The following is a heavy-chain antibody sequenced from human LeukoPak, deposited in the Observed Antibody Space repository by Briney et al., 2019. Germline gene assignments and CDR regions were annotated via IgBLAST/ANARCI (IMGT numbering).Heavy chain of an antibody. V-gene: IGHV4-59*01. CDR3: ARAAVTTSRYFQH. D-gene: IGHD4-17*01. CDR2: IYNSGHT. J-gene: IGHJ1*01. CDR1: GGSISNYY. Sequence: SETLSLTCTVSGGSISNYYWSWIRQPPGKGLEWIGYIYNSGHTNYSPSLKSRVTISEDTSKNQLSLKLISVTAADTAVYYCARAAVTTSRYFQHWGQGTLVTVSS.